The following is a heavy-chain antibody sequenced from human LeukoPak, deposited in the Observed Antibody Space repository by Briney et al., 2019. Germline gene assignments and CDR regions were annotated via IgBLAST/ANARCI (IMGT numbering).Heavy chain of an antibody. J-gene: IGHJ4*02. CDR1: GGSISSSSYY. D-gene: IGHD3-9*01. V-gene: IGHV4-39*01. CDR3: ARHKYYDILTGYYDY. Sequence: SETLSLTCTVSGGSISSSSYYWGWIRQPPGKGLEWIGSIYYSGSTYYNPSLKSRVTISVDTSKNQLSLKLSSVTAADTAVYYCARHKYYDILTGYYDYWGQGTLVTVFS. CDR2: IYYSGST.